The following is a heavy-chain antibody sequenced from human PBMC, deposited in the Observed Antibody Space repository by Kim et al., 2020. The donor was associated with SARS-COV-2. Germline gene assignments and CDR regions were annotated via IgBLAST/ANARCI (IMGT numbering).Heavy chain of an antibody. CDR3: ARGYKATVGY. CDR2: GST. J-gene: IGHJ4*02. Sequence: GSTNYTPSLKSRVTISVDTSKNQFSLKLGSVTAAGTAVYYCARGYKATVGYWGQGTLVTVSS. D-gene: IGHD4-17*01. V-gene: IGHV4-34*01.